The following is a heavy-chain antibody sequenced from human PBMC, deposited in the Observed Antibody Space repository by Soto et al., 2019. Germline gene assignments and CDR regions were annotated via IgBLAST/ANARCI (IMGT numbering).Heavy chain of an antibody. CDR1: GGSVSSGSYY. D-gene: IGHD1-26*01. CDR2: IYYSGST. V-gene: IGHV4-61*01. CDR3: ARKNELLSSAYSWFDP. J-gene: IGHJ5*02. Sequence: KASETLSLTCTVSGGSVSSGSYYWSWIRQPPGKGLEWIGYIYYSGSTNYNPSLKSRVTISVDTSKNQFSLKLSSVTAADTAVYYCARKNELLSSAYSWFDPWGQGTLVTVSS.